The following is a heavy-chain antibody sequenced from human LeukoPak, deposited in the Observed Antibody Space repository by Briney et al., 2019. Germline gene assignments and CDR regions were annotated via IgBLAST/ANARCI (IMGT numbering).Heavy chain of an antibody. CDR3: ARPGVATITPYYFDY. CDR2: INHSGST. J-gene: IGHJ4*02. D-gene: IGHD5-24*01. V-gene: IGHV4-34*01. CDR1: GGSFSGYY. Sequence: SETLSLTCAVYGGSFSGYYWSWIRQPPGKGLEWIGEINHSGSTNYNPSLKSRVTISVDTSKNQFSLKLSSVTAADTAVYYCARPGVATITPYYFDYWGQGTLVTVSS.